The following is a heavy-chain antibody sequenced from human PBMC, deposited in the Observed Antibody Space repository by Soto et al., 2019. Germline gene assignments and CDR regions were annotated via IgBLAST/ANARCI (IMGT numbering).Heavy chain of an antibody. CDR3: ARQLSHICDS. Sequence: GESLKISCKGVGYKFGSAWIGWVRQMPGKGLEWMGIIKPGTSDIRYSPSCRGHVTISADEAVSTAYLQWSSLKASDTAMYYCARQLSHICDSWGRGALVTVSS. CDR2: IKPGTSDI. V-gene: IGHV5-51*01. CDR1: GYKFGSAW. D-gene: IGHD3-3*02. J-gene: IGHJ4*02.